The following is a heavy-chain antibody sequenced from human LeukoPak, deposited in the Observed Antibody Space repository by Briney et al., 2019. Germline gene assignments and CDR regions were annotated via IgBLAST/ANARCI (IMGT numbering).Heavy chain of an antibody. CDR2: INSDGSST. Sequence: GGSLRLSCAASGFPLSSYAMSWVRQASGKGLEWVSRINSDGSSTTYADSVKGRFTISRDNAKNTLYLQMNSLRAEDTAVYYCASSIAAAPFDYWGQGTLVTVSS. J-gene: IGHJ4*02. V-gene: IGHV3-74*01. CDR3: ASSIAAAPFDY. CDR1: GFPLSSYA. D-gene: IGHD6-13*01.